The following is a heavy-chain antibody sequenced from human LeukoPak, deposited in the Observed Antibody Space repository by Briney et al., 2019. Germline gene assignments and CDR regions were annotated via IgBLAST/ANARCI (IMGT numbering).Heavy chain of an antibody. D-gene: IGHD6-13*01. Sequence: GGSLRLSCAASGCTFSSYAMHWVRQAPGKGLEYVSAISSNGGSTYYANSVKGRFTISRDNSKNTLYLQMGSLRAEDMAVYYCARDLGYSSSWYGGYYYYGMDVWGQGTTVTVSS. CDR3: ARDLGYSSSWYGGYYYYGMDV. J-gene: IGHJ6*02. V-gene: IGHV3-64*01. CDR2: ISSNGGST. CDR1: GCTFSSYA.